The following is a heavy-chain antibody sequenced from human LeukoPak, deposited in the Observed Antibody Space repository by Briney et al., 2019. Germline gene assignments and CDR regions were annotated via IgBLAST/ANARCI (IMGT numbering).Heavy chain of an antibody. J-gene: IGHJ3*02. CDR2: ITSSGAAT. CDR1: GFTFSSYA. Sequence: GGSLRLSCAASGFTFSSYAMSWVRQAPRKGLEWVSSITSSGAATYYADSVKGRFTISRDNSDNTLYLQMNSLRAEDTAVYYCARASAFDIWGQGTMVTVSS. V-gene: IGHV3-23*01. CDR3: ARASAFDI.